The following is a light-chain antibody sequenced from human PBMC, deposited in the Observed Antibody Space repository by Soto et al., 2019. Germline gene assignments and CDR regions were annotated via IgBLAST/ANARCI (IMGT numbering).Light chain of an antibody. CDR2: KAS. V-gene: IGKV1-5*03. CDR1: QTISSW. Sequence: DIQMTQSPSTLCGSVGDRVTITCLASQTISSWLAWYQQKPGKAPKLLIYKASTLKSGVPSRFRGSGSGTELTLTISSLQPDDFATYYCQHYNSYSEEFGKGTKVDI. CDR3: QHYNSYSEE. J-gene: IGKJ1*01.